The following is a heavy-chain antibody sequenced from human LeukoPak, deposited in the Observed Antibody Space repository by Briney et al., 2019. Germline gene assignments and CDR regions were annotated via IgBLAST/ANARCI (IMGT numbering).Heavy chain of an antibody. CDR3: TRLSEMLRGPQVIYYFDY. CDR2: IYSGGST. J-gene: IGHJ4*02. Sequence: GSLRLSCAASGFTVSSNYMSWVRQAPGKGLEWVSVIYSGGSTYYADSVKGRFTISRDNSKNTLYLQMNSLRAEDTAVYFCTRLSEMLRGPQVIYYFDYWGQGTLVTVSA. D-gene: IGHD3-10*01. V-gene: IGHV3-66*01. CDR1: GFTVSSNY.